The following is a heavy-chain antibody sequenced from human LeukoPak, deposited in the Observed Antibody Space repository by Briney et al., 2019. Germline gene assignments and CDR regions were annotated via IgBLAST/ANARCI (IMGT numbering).Heavy chain of an antibody. CDR3: ARSRGLGIAVATNRGGIYYFDY. D-gene: IGHD6-19*01. V-gene: IGHV1-69*13. CDR1: GGTFSSYA. CDR2: IIPIFGTA. J-gene: IGHJ4*02. Sequence: SVKVSCRASGGTFSSYAISWVRQAPGQGLEWMGGIIPIFGTANYAQKFQGRVTITADESTSTAYMELSSLRSEDTAVYYCARSRGLGIAVATNRGGIYYFDYWGQGTLVTVSS.